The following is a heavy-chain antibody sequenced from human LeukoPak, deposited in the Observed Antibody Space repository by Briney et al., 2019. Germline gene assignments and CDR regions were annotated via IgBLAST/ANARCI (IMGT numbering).Heavy chain of an antibody. V-gene: IGHV4-59*01. Sequence: SETLSLTCTVSGGSISSYYWSWIRQPPGKGLEWIGYIYYSGSTNYNPSLKSRVTISVGTSKNQFSLKLSSVTAADTAVYYYARGKYCSGGSCYSDLNAFDIWGQGTMVTVSS. CDR3: ARGKYCSGGSCYSDLNAFDI. D-gene: IGHD2-15*01. J-gene: IGHJ3*02. CDR2: IYYSGST. CDR1: GGSISSYY.